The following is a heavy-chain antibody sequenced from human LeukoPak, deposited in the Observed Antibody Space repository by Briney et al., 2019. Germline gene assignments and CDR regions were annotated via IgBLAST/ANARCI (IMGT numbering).Heavy chain of an antibody. J-gene: IGHJ4*02. V-gene: IGHV3-11*01. Sequence: PGGSLRLSCAVSGFTFSDYHMSWIRQAPGKGLEWVSYISSGGSSISHADSVKGRFTISRDNAENSLYLQMNSLRAEDTAVYYCAKGPRSGGYWGQGTLVTVSS. CDR3: AKGPRSGGY. CDR2: ISSGGSSI. CDR1: GFTFSDYH. D-gene: IGHD3-10*01.